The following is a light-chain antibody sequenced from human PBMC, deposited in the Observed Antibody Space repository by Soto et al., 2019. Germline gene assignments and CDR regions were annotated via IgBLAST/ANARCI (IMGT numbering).Light chain of an antibody. J-gene: IGKJ4*01. CDR2: DAS. CDR1: QSVVSY. V-gene: IGKV3-11*01. Sequence: EIVLTQSPATLSLSLGERATLSCRASQSVVSYLAWYQQKPGQAPRLLIFDASNRATGIPARFSGSGSGTDFTLTISSLEPEDFAVYYCHQRSNWPTTFGGGTKVEIK. CDR3: HQRSNWPTT.